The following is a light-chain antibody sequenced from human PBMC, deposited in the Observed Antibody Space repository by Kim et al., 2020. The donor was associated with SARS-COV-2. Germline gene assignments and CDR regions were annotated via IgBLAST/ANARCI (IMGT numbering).Light chain of an antibody. J-gene: IGKJ1*01. CDR3: QQSYSIPG. CDR2: AAS. Sequence: SASVGDRVTITCRESQSISTYLTWYQQKPGKAPKLLIYAASSLQSGVPSRFSGSGSGTDFTLTISNLQPEDFATYYCQQSYSIPGFGQGTKVDIK. CDR1: QSISTY. V-gene: IGKV1-39*01.